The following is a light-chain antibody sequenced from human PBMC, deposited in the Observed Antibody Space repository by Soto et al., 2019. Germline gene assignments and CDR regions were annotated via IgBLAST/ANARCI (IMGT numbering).Light chain of an antibody. CDR3: CSYAGTYNFWV. Sequence: QSALTQPRSVSGSPGQSVTISCTGTNSDIGGYNYVSWYQQHPGKAPKVMIYDVSRRPSGVPDRLSGSKSGNTASLTISGLQAEDEADYYCCSYAGTYNFWVFGGGTKLTVL. V-gene: IGLV2-11*01. J-gene: IGLJ3*02. CDR2: DVS. CDR1: NSDIGGYNY.